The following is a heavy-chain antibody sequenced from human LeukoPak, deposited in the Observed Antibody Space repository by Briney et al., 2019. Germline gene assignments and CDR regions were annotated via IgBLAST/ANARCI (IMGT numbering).Heavy chain of an antibody. D-gene: IGHD3-3*01. V-gene: IGHV3-30*02. CDR1: GFTFSGSG. CDR3: ARDYDFWSGYYSPTRGYFGY. J-gene: IGHJ4*02. CDR2: IRYDGSNK. Sequence: PGGSLRLSCAASGFTFSGSGMHWVRQAPGKGLEWVTFIRYDGSNKYYTDSVKGRFTISRDNSKNTLYLQMDSLRAEDTAVYYCARDYDFWSGYYSPTRGYFGYWGQGTQVTVSS.